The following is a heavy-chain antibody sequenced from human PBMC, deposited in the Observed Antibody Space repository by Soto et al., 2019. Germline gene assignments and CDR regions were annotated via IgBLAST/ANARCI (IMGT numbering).Heavy chain of an antibody. CDR3: ASLWFGEFSGMDV. V-gene: IGHV1-46*01. J-gene: IGHJ6*02. D-gene: IGHD3-10*01. Sequence: ASVKVSCKASGYTFTSYYMHWVRQAPGQGLEWMGIINPSGGSTSYAQKFQGRVTMTRDTSTSTVYMELSSLRSEDTAVYYCASLWFGEFSGMDVWGQGTKVTVSS. CDR1: GYTFTSYY. CDR2: INPSGGST.